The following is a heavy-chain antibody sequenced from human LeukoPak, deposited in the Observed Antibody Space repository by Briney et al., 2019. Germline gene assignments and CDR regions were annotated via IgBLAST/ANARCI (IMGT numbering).Heavy chain of an antibody. CDR3: ARDRTSTFGGFIANDAFDI. Sequence: GGSLRLSCAASGLTFDDYGMRWVRQAPGMRMERDSGINWNGGSTGYADSVKGRFTFSRDNAKYSLYLQMNSLRAEDTALYYCARDRTSTFGGFIANDAFDIWGQGTMVTVSS. V-gene: IGHV3-20*04. D-gene: IGHD3-16*02. CDR1: GLTFDDYG. J-gene: IGHJ3*02. CDR2: INWNGGST.